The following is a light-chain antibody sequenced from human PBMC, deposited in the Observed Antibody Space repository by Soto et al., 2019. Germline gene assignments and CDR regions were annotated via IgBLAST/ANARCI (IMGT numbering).Light chain of an antibody. V-gene: IGKV1-17*01. J-gene: IGKJ2*01. CDR1: QDIRND. CDR2: AAS. Sequence: DIQMTQSPSSLSASVGDRVTITCRASQDIRNDLGWHQQKRGKAPKRLIYAASSLQSGIPSRFSGSGSGTEFTLTINSLQPEDFATYYCLQHNSYPYTLGQGTKLEIK. CDR3: LQHNSYPYT.